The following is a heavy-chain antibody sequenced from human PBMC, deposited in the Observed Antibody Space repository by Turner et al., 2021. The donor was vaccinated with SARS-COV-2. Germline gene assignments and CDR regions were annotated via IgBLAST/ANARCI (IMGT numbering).Heavy chain of an antibody. CDR2: ISGSGGST. V-gene: IGHV3-23*04. Sequence: EVQLVESGGGLIQPGGSLRLSCAASGFTVSSNYMSWVRQAPGKGLEWVSAISGSGGSTYNADSVKGRFTISRDNSKNTLYLQMNSLRDEDTAVYYCAKVASIDYWGQGTLVTVSS. CDR3: AKVASIDY. CDR1: GFTVSSNY. J-gene: IGHJ4*02.